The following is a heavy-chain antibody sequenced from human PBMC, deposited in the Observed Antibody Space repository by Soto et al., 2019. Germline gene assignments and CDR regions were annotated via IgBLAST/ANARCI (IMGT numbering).Heavy chain of an antibody. CDR3: ARGGRGYEFDY. Sequence: PGGSLRLSCAASGFTFSSYAMHWVRQAPGKGLEYISSNGGSTNYANSVKGRFTISRDNSKNTLYLQMGSLRAEDMAVYYCARGGRGYEFDYWGQGTLVTVSS. CDR1: GFTFSSYA. J-gene: IGHJ4*02. V-gene: IGHV3-64*01. CDR2: SSNGGST. D-gene: IGHD5-12*01.